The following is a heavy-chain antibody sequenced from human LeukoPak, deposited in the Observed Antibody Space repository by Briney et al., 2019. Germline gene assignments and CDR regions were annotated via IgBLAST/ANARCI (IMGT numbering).Heavy chain of an antibody. J-gene: IGHJ4*02. D-gene: IGHD2-15*01. V-gene: IGHV3-23*01. Sequence: GGSLRLSCAASGFTFSSYAMSWVRQAPGKGLEWVSAVSGSGGSTNFADSVKGRLTISRDNSKNTLYLQTNSLRADDTAVYYCAKAGGRGGSSGPLDYWGQGTLVTVSS. CDR1: GFTFSSYA. CDR2: VSGSGGST. CDR3: AKAGGRGGSSGPLDY.